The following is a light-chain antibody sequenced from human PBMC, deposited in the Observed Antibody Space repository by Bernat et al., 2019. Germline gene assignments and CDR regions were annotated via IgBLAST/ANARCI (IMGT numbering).Light chain of an antibody. CDR1: QSISSY. CDR3: QQSYSTPT. V-gene: IGKV1-39*01. J-gene: IGKJ4*01. Sequence: DIQMTQSPSSLSASVGDRVTITCRASQSISSYLNWYQQKPGKAPKLLIYAASSLQSGVPSRFSGSGSGTDFTLTISSLQPEDFATYYCQQSYSTPTFGGGPTVEIK. CDR2: AAS.